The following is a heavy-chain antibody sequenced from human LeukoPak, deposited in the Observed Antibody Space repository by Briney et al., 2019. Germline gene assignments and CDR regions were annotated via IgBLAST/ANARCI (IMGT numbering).Heavy chain of an antibody. CDR3: ATGPEPAAMVFDF. J-gene: IGHJ4*02. Sequence: PRGSLRLSCVASGFTFSNTWMSWVRQAPGKGLEWVGRLKSQTDGGTTDYAAPVGGRFTISRDDSKNTLYLQMDSLKTDDTAVYYCATGPEPAAMVFDFWGQGTLVTVSS. D-gene: IGHD2-2*01. CDR2: LKSQTDGGTT. V-gene: IGHV3-15*01. CDR1: GFTFSNTW.